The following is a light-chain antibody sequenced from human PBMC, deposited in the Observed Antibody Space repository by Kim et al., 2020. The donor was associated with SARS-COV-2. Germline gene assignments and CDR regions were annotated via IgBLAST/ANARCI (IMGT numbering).Light chain of an antibody. V-gene: IGKV1-17*01. J-gene: IGKJ5*01. CDR2: GAS. CDR1: QDIGND. CDR3: LQHRTYPIT. Sequence: DIQMTQSPSSLSASVGDRVTITCRASQDIGNDLGWYQQSPGRAPQRLIYGASNLQSWVPSRFSGSGSESEFTLTINSLQPEDFATYFCLQHRTYPITFGQGTRLEIK.